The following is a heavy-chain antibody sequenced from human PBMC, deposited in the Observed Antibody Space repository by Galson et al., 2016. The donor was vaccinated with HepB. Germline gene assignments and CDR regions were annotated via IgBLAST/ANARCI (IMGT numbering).Heavy chain of an antibody. V-gene: IGHV3-53*04. CDR1: DFTVSNNY. D-gene: IGHD2-15*01. J-gene: IGHJ5*02. Sequence: SLRLSCAASDFTVSNNYMTWVRQAPGKGLEWASVIYSRGNTSYADSVRGRFTISRHSSNNTLYLQMNSLRPLDTAVYYCATSPAVASWGQGTLVTVSS. CDR3: ATSPAVAS. CDR2: IYSRGNT.